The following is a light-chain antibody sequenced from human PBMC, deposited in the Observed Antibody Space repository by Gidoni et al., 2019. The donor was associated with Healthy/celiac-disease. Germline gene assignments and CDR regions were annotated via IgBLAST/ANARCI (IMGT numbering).Light chain of an antibody. CDR3: SSYTSSSVYV. Sequence: QSALTQPASVSGSPGQSITISCTGTSSDVGGYNYVSWSQQHPGKAPNLMIYEVSNRPSGVSNRFSGSKSGNTASLTISGLQAEDEADYYCSSYTSSSVYVFGTGTKVTVL. J-gene: IGLJ1*01. V-gene: IGLV2-14*01. CDR1: SSDVGGYNY. CDR2: EVS.